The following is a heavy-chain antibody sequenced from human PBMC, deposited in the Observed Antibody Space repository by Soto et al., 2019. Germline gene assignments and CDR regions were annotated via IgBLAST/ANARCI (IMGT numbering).Heavy chain of an antibody. CDR1: GGPIKNSPQY. J-gene: IGHJ4*02. Sequence: SETLSLTCTVSGGPIKNSPQYWGWSRQPPGGGLEWIGTIHYDGTVYYNPSLKSRVTISVDTSKNQFSLQVNSVTAADTAVYYCTRHPRTPDFWGQGALVTVSS. CDR3: TRHPRTPDF. CDR2: IHYDGTV. D-gene: IGHD2-15*01. V-gene: IGHV4-39*01.